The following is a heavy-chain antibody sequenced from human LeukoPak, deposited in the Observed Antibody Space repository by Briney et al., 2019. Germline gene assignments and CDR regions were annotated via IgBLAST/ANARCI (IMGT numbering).Heavy chain of an antibody. CDR1: GFTFSSYA. J-gene: IGHJ4*02. D-gene: IGHD6-13*01. Sequence: GGSLRLSCAASGFTFSSYAMSWVRQAPGKGLEWVSAISGSGGSTYYADSVKGRFTISRDNSKNTLYLQMNSLRAEDTAVYYCAKDLISSSWHEDYFDYWGQGTLVTVSS. V-gene: IGHV3-23*01. CDR3: AKDLISSSWHEDYFDY. CDR2: ISGSGGST.